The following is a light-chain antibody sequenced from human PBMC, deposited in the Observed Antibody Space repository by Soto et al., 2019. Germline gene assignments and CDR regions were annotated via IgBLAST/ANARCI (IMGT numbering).Light chain of an antibody. CDR1: QYINTR. CDR3: QHRMNWPLT. V-gene: IGKV3-11*01. Sequence: EIVLTQSPATLSSFPGDRVTLSCRASQYINTRLAWYQHRPGQAPRLLIYQTSIRAAGIPARFSASGTGTDFTLTISSLEPEDIAVYYCQHRMNWPLTFGQGTRLEF. J-gene: IGKJ5*01. CDR2: QTS.